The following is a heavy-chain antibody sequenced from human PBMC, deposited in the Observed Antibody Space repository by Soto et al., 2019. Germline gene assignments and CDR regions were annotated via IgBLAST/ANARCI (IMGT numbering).Heavy chain of an antibody. CDR1: GVSISSYY. CDR3: ARETRRYYFDY. Sequence: PSETLSLTCTVSGVSISSYYWSWIRQPPGKGLEWIGYIYYSGSTNYNPSLKSRVTISVDTSKNQFSLKLSSVTAADTAVYYCARETRRYYFDYWGQGTLVTVSS. J-gene: IGHJ4*02. V-gene: IGHV4-59*01. D-gene: IGHD3-16*01. CDR2: IYYSGST.